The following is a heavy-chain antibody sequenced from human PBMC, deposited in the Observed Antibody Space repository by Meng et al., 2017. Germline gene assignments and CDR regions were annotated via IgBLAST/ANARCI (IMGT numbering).Heavy chain of an antibody. J-gene: IGHJ4*02. CDR3: AHSSDRPFDY. CDR1: GLSLSTSGVG. V-gene: IGHV2-5*02. D-gene: IGHD1-26*01. Sequence: QMTLKESGPTLVKPTQTVTVTCTFSGLSLSTSGVGVGWIRQPPGKSLEWLALIYWDDDKRYSPSLKRRLTIIKDTSKNQVVLTMTNMDPVDTATYYCAHSSDRPFDYWGQGTLVTVSS. CDR2: IYWDDDK.